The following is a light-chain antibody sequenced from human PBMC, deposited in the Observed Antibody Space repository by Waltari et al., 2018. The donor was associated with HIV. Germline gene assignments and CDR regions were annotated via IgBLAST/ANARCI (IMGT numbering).Light chain of an antibody. J-gene: IGLJ3*02. V-gene: IGLV3-27*01. CDR2: KDM. Sequence: SYELTQPSSVSVSPGQTARITCSGDGLAKRYVRWFQQKPGQAPVLVIYKDMERPSGIPERFSGSSSGTTVTLTISGAQVEDEADYYCFSAADNNLGVFGGGTKVTVL. CDR3: FSAADNNLGV. CDR1: GLAKRY.